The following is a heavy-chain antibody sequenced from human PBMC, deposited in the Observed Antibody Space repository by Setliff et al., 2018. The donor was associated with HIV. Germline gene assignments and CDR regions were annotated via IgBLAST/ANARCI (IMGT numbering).Heavy chain of an antibody. CDR2: IDDSGRIR. Sequence: PGASLRLSCIASGFSFSDYYMAWIRQAPGKGLEWISYIDDSGRIRGYAGSVKGRFTISRDNTKNSLYLLMDSLTVEDTAIYFCARAKERIAHGLEHWGQGAQVTVSS. CDR1: GFSFSDYY. D-gene: IGHD2-21*01. J-gene: IGHJ4*02. CDR3: ARAKERIAHGLEH. V-gene: IGHV3-11*04.